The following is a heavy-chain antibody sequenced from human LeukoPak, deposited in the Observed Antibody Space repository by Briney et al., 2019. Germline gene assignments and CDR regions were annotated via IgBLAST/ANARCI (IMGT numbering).Heavy chain of an antibody. J-gene: IGHJ4*02. D-gene: IGHD3-10*01. V-gene: IGHV4-4*02. CDR1: GGSISSSNW. CDR2: IYHSGST. Sequence: SGTLSLTCAVSGGSISSSNWWSWVRQPPGKGLEWIGEIYHSGSTNYNPSLKSRVTISVDKSKNQFSLKLSSVTAADTAVYYCARAASDDYYGSGSYLDYWGQGTLVTVSS. CDR3: ARAASDDYYGSGSYLDY.